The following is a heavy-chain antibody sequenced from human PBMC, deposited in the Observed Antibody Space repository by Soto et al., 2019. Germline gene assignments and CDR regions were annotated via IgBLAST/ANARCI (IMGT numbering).Heavy chain of an antibody. Sequence: ASVKVSCEASGGSFSRYSITWVRQAPGHGLEWIGRIIPIFGIPTYAQKFQGRVTFTADESTSTAYMELSSLRSDDTAVYYCAREDRDRETGLVPAAIDGMDVWGQGTTVTVSS. CDR2: IIPIFGIP. CDR3: AREDRDRETGLVPAAIDGMDV. J-gene: IGHJ6*02. V-gene: IGHV1-69*13. D-gene: IGHD2-2*01. CDR1: GGSFSRYS.